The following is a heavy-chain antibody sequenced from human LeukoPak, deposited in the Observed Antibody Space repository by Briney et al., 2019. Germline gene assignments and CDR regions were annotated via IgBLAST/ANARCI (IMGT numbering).Heavy chain of an antibody. V-gene: IGHV3-74*01. CDR1: GFTFSRSR. CDR2: INTDGNNT. J-gene: IGHJ4*02. Sequence: PGGSLRLSCAASGFTFSRSRMHWVRQAPGKGLVWVSGINTDGNNTNCADSVKGRFTISRDNAKNTLYLQMNSLRAEDTAVYYCVRPTASIGIFDSWGQGTLVTVSS. CDR3: VRPTASIGIFDS. D-gene: IGHD1-1*01.